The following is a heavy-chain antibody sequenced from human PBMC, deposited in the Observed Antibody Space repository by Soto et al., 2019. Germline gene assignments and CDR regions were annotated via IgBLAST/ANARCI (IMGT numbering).Heavy chain of an antibody. V-gene: IGHV1-69*13. D-gene: IGHD2-15*01. Sequence: ASVKVSCKASGGTFSIYSISWVRQAPGQGLEWMGGIIPIFGTANYAQKFQGRVTITADESTSTAYMELSSLRSEDTAVYYCARDGCSGGSCYGQHYYYGMDVWGQGATVTVSS. CDR2: IIPIFGTA. CDR1: GGTFSIYS. CDR3: ARDGCSGGSCYGQHYYYGMDV. J-gene: IGHJ6*02.